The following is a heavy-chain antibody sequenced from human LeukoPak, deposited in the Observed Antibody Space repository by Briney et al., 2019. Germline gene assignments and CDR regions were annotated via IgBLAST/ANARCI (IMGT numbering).Heavy chain of an antibody. V-gene: IGHV1-69*06. J-gene: IGHJ4*02. CDR3: ASPGDGDYRYYFDY. Sequence: SVKVSCKASGGTFSCYAISWVRQAPGQGLEWMGGIIPIFGTANYAQKFQGRVTITADKSTSTAYMELSSLRSEDTAVYYCASPGDGDYRYYFDYWGQGTLVTVSS. CDR1: GGTFSCYA. CDR2: IIPIFGTA. D-gene: IGHD4-17*01.